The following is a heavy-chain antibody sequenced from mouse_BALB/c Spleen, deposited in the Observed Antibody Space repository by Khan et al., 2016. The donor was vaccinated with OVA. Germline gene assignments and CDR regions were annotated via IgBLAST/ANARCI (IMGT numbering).Heavy chain of an antibody. J-gene: IGHJ1*01. Sequence: EVQLVESGPGLVKPSQTVSLTCTVTGISITSGNYRWSWIRQFPGNKLEWIGNIYYSGTVTYNPSLTSRTTITSDTSKNQFVLEMNSLTAEDTATYYCARDYGSLYWYFDVWGAGTTVTVSS. V-gene: IGHV3-5*02. D-gene: IGHD1-1*01. CDR1: GISITSGNYR. CDR3: ARDYGSLYWYFDV. CDR2: IYYSGTV.